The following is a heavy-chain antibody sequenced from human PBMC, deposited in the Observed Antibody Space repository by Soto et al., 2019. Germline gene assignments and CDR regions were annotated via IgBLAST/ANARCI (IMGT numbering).Heavy chain of an antibody. Sequence: QEQLVQAGAEVKKPGASVKVSCKTSGYTFTDYDINWVRQATGQGLGWIGGMTPNSGETGYAQKFQGRVTMTRSASLSTSYLELSSLRSEDTAVYYCARVAVAARPRWYNWFDPWGQGTLVTVSS. CDR1: GYTFTDYD. V-gene: IGHV1-8*01. D-gene: IGHD2-15*01. CDR2: MTPNSGET. CDR3: ARVAVAARPRWYNWFDP. J-gene: IGHJ5*02.